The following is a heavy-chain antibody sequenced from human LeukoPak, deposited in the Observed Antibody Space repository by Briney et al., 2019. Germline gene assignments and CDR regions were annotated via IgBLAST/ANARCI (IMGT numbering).Heavy chain of an antibody. D-gene: IGHD4-11*01. V-gene: IGHV3-23*01. CDR3: AKDLNYGFDY. CDR2: FSGGGDS. J-gene: IGHJ4*02. CDR1: GFTSGIYA. Sequence: GGSLRLSCAVSGFTSGIYAVSWVRQAPGKGLEWVSAFSGGGDSYYADSVRGRFTISRDNSKKILYLQMNSLRAEDTAVYYCAKDLNYGFDYWGQGTLVTVSS.